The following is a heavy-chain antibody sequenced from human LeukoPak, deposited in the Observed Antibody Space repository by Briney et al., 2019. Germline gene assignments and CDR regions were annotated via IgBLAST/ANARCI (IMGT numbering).Heavy chain of an antibody. Sequence: PSETLSLTCTVSGGSISSGGYYWSWIRQHPGKGLEWIGYIYYSGSTYYNPSLKSRVTISVDTSKNQFSLKLSSVTAADTAVYYCARDTSSSWYGGFDYWGQGTLVTVSS. V-gene: IGHV4-31*03. CDR1: GGSISSGGYY. J-gene: IGHJ4*02. CDR3: ARDTSSSWYGGFDY. CDR2: IYYSGST. D-gene: IGHD6-13*01.